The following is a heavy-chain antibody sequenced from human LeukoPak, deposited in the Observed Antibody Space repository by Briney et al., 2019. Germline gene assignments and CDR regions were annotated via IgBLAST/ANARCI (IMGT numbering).Heavy chain of an antibody. CDR3: ARAPGRR. V-gene: IGHV4-59*01. Sequence: SETLSLTCTVSGGSISSYYWSWIRQPPGKGLEWIGYIYYSGSANYNPSLKSRVTISVDTSKNQFSLKLSSVTAADTAVYYCARAPGRRRVQGTLDTVSS. J-gene: IGHJ4*02. CDR2: IYYSGSA. CDR1: GGSISSYY.